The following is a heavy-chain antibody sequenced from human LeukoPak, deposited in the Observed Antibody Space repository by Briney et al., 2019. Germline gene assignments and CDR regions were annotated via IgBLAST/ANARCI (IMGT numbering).Heavy chain of an antibody. CDR3: AKARSSWSYFADY. CDR2: IGIDSGNT. V-gene: IGHV3-48*01. CDR1: GFTFSDYS. Sequence: GGSLRLSCAASGFTFSDYSMNWVRQAPGKGLEWISYIGIDSGNTNYADSVKGRFTISGDKAKNSLYLQMNSLRGEDTAVYYCAKARSSWSYFADYWGQGTLVTVSS. J-gene: IGHJ4*02. D-gene: IGHD1-26*01.